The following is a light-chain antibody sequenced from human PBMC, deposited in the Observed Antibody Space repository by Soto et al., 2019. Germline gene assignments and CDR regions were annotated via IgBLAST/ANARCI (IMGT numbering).Light chain of an antibody. V-gene: IGKV3-15*01. CDR3: QQYNDWPPT. Sequence: EIVMTQSPATLSVSPGERAILSCRASQSVSNDLAWYQQKPGQAPRLLIYGASNRATGIPARFSGSGSGTEFTFTISSLQSEDFAVYYCQQYNDWPPTFGQGTKVDIK. J-gene: IGKJ1*01. CDR2: GAS. CDR1: QSVSND.